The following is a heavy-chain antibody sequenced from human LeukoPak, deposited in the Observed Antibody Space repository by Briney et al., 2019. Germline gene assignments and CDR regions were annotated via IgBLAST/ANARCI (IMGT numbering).Heavy chain of an antibody. CDR1: GFTFSSYN. D-gene: IGHD2-2*01. Sequence: GGSLRLSCAASGFTFSSYNMNWVRQAPGKGLEWVSAISGNGGSTYSADSVKGRFTISRDNSKNTLYLQMNSLTAEDTAVYYCARGPVVPSATYFFDYWGQGTLVVVSS. V-gene: IGHV3-23*01. CDR3: ARGPVVPSATYFFDY. J-gene: IGHJ4*02. CDR2: ISGNGGST.